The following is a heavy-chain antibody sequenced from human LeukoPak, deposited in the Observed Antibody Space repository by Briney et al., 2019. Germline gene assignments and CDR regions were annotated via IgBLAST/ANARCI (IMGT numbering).Heavy chain of an antibody. J-gene: IGHJ4*02. Sequence: PSETLSLTCTVSGGSISSYYWSWIRQPPGKGLEWIGYIYYSGSTNYNPSLKSRVTISVDTSKNQFSLKLSSVTAADTAVYYCARDRGYYGSGSIDYWGQGTLVTVSS. CDR1: GGSISSYY. V-gene: IGHV4-59*12. CDR3: ARDRGYYGSGSIDY. CDR2: IYYSGST. D-gene: IGHD3-10*01.